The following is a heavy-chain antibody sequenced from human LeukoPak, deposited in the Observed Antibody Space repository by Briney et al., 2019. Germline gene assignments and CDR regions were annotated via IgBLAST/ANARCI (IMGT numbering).Heavy chain of an antibody. V-gene: IGHV1-69*13. J-gene: IGHJ3*02. D-gene: IGHD1-26*01. CDR1: GGTFSSYA. CDR2: IIPIFGTA. Sequence: SVKVSCKASGGTFSSYAISWARQAPGQGLEWMGGIIPIFGTANYAQKFQGRVTITADEPTSTAYMELSSLRSEDTAVYYCARGSGGYPTDAFDIWGQGTMVTVSS. CDR3: ARGSGGYPTDAFDI.